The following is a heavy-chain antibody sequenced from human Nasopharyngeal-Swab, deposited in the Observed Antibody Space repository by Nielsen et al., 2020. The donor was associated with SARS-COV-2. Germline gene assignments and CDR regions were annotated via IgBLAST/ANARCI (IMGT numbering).Heavy chain of an antibody. D-gene: IGHD6-19*01. Sequence: WIRQPPGKGLEWIGEINHSGSTNYNPSLKSRVTISVDTSKNQFSLKLSSVTAADTAVYYCARDLNPNSSGWLPYYCYGMDVWGQGTTVTVSS. CDR2: INHSGST. J-gene: IGHJ6*02. CDR3: ARDLNPNSSGWLPYYCYGMDV. V-gene: IGHV4-34*01.